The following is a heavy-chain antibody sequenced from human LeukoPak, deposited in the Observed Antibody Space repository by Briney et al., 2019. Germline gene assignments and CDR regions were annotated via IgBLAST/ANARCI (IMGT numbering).Heavy chain of an antibody. CDR2: IFSGGGT. CDR3: ARGGSTRIYYFDY. J-gene: IGHJ4*02. CDR1: GFTFSDYG. V-gene: IGHV3-53*01. Sequence: PGGSLRLSCAASGFTFSDYGLHWVRQAPGKGLEWVSVIFSGGGTYYADSVKGRFTISRDNFKNTLYLQMNSLRAEDTAVYYCARGGSTRIYYFDYWGQGTLVTVSS.